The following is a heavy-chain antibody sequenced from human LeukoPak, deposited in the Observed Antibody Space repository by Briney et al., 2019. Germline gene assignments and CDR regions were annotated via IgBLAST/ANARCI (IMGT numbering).Heavy chain of an antibody. D-gene: IGHD5-24*01. V-gene: IGHV4-39*01. Sequence: PSETLSLTCTVSGGSITSSSSSRGWIRQPPGKGLEWIATIYYNGNTLYNPSLKRGVTISADTYKNQISLILSSVTAADTAVYYCARHRGDGYNRPLDDWGQGTLVTVSS. CDR1: GGSITSSSSS. CDR2: IYYNGNT. J-gene: IGHJ4*02. CDR3: ARHRGDGYNRPLDD.